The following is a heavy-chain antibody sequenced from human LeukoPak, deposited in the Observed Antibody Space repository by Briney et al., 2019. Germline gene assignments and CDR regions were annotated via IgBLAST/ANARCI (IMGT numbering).Heavy chain of an antibody. CDR3: ARDTTSRDGYAVFDY. D-gene: IGHD5-24*01. Sequence: SETLSLTCTVSGYSISSSYYWGWIRQPPGKGLEWIGSIYYSGSTYYNPSLKSRVTISVDTSKNQFSLKLSSVTAADTAVYYCARDTTSRDGYAVFDYWGQGTLVTVSS. V-gene: IGHV4-38-2*02. CDR2: IYYSGST. CDR1: GYSISSSYY. J-gene: IGHJ4*02.